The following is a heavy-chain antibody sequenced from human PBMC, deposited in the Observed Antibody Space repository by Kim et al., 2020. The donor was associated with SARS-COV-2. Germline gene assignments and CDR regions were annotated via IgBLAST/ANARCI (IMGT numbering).Heavy chain of an antibody. V-gene: IGHV1-69*13. Sequence: SVKVSCKASGGTFSSYAISWVRQAPGQGLEWMGGIIPIFGTANYAQKFQGRVTITADESTSTAYMELSSLRSEDTAVYYCARGPWDCGGDCYGRFYYWGQGTLVTVSS. CDR2: IIPIFGTA. J-gene: IGHJ4*02. D-gene: IGHD2-21*02. CDR1: GGTFSSYA. CDR3: ARGPWDCGGDCYGRFYY.